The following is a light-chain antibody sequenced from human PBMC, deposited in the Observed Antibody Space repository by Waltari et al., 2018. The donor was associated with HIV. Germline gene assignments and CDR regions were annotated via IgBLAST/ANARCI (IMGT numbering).Light chain of an antibody. CDR2: WAS. Sequence: DIVMTQSPENLTVSLGERATINCTSSQSVLATSSNQNYLAWYQHKSGQPPKLLIHWASTRESGVPDRFSGSGSGTDFTLTISGLQAEDVAVYYCQQYYSIPPSFGPGTKVNLK. V-gene: IGKV4-1*01. J-gene: IGKJ3*01. CDR3: QQYYSIPPS. CDR1: QSVLATSSNQNY.